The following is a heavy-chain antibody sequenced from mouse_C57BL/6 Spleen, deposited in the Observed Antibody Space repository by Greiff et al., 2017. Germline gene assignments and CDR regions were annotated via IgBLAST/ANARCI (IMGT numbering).Heavy chain of an antibody. CDR1: GYTFTSYG. CDR2: IYPRSGNT. Sequence: VKLQESGAELARPGASVKLSCKASGYTFTSYGISWVKQRTGQGLEWIGEIYPRSGNTYYNEKFKGKATLTADKSSSTAYMELRSLTSEDSAVYFCARSDDYFYAMDYWGQGTSVTVSS. D-gene: IGHD2-4*01. V-gene: IGHV1-81*01. J-gene: IGHJ4*01. CDR3: ARSDDYFYAMDY.